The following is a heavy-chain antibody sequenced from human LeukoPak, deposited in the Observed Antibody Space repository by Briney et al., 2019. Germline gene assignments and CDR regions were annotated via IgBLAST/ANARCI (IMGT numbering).Heavy chain of an antibody. CDR2: IYYSGST. CDR3: ARDTGNYGDYYLDY. D-gene: IGHD4-17*01. V-gene: IGHV4-59*01. J-gene: IGHJ4*02. CDR1: GGSISSYY. Sequence: SSETLSLTCTVSGGSISSYYWSWIRQPPGKGLEWIGYIYYSGSTNYSPSLKSRVTISVDTSKNQFSLKLSSVTAADTAVYYCARDTGNYGDYYLDYWGQGTLVTVSS.